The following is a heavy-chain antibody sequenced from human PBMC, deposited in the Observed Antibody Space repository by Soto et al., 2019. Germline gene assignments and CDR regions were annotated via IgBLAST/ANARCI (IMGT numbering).Heavy chain of an antibody. J-gene: IGHJ5*02. D-gene: IGHD5-12*01. CDR1: GITFSTYA. V-gene: IGHV1-3*04. CDR3: ARAISGYVT. CDR2: INTGNGNT. Sequence: QVQLVQSGAEVKKPGASVKVSCKASGITFSTYAIHWVRQAPGQSLEWMGWINTGNGNTRYSQNFQGRVTLTRDTSASTAYMDLSSLRSADTSIYYCARAISGYVTWGQGTLVTVSS.